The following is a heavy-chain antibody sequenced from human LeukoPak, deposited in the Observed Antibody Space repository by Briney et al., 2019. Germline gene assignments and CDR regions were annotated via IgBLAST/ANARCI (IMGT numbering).Heavy chain of an antibody. J-gene: IGHJ4*02. CDR3: TKLAVASPDS. CDR1: GFTFSSYE. Sequence: GGSLRLSCVASGFTFSSYEMYWVRQAPGKGLEWVSYISSGGGTKHYADSVKGRFTTSRDDAKSSLYLWMNSLRVEDTAVYDCTKLAVASPDSWGQGTPVTVSS. V-gene: IGHV3-48*03. CDR2: ISSGGGTK. D-gene: IGHD6-19*01.